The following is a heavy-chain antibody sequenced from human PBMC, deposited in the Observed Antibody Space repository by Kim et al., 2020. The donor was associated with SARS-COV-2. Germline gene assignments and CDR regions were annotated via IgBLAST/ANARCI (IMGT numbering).Heavy chain of an antibody. CDR1: GFTFSSYA. V-gene: IGHV3-30*04. CDR2: ISYDGSNK. CDR3: ARGSNSWYSAFDI. J-gene: IGHJ3*02. D-gene: IGHD2-15*01. Sequence: GGSLRLSCAASGFTFSSYAMHWVRQAPGKGLEWVAVISYDGSNKYYADSVRGRFTISRYNSKNTLYLQMNSLRAEDTAVYYCARGSNSWYSAFDIWGQGT.